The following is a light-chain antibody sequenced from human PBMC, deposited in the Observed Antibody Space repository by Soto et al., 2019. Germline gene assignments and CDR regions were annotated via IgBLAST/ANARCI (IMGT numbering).Light chain of an antibody. J-gene: IGKJ1*01. V-gene: IGKV1-39*01. Sequence: DIQMTQSPSSLSASVGDRVTITCRASQSISSYLNWYPQKPGKAPKRLIYAASSLESGVPSRFSGSGSGTDFTLTISSLQPEDFATYYCQQGYSTLRTFGQGTKVEIK. CDR1: QSISSY. CDR3: QQGYSTLRT. CDR2: AAS.